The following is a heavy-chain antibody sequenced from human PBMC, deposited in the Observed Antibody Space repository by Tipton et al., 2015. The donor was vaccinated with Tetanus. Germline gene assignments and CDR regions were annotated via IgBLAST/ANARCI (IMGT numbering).Heavy chain of an antibody. Sequence: SLRLSCAASGFTFSTYSMNWVRQAPGKGLEWVSYISSSSSTTYYADSVKGRFTISRDNAKNSLYLQMNSLRAEDTAVYYCAKDRHYYDSSGYYYYFDYWGQGTLVTVSS. CDR2: ISSSSSTT. V-gene: IGHV3-48*01. J-gene: IGHJ4*02. CDR1: GFTFSTYS. CDR3: AKDRHYYDSSGYYYYFDY. D-gene: IGHD3-22*01.